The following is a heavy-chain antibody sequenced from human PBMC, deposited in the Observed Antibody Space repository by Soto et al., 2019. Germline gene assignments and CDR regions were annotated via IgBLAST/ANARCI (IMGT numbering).Heavy chain of an antibody. CDR2: INPSGGST. CDR1: GYTLTSYY. Sequence: ASVKVSCKASGYTLTSYYMHWVRQAPGQGLEWMGIINPSGGSTSYAQKYQGRVTMTRDTSTSTVYMELSSLRSEDTAVYYCARDPIAVAGFDYWGQGTLVTVSS. V-gene: IGHV1-46*01. CDR3: ARDPIAVAGFDY. J-gene: IGHJ4*02. D-gene: IGHD6-19*01.